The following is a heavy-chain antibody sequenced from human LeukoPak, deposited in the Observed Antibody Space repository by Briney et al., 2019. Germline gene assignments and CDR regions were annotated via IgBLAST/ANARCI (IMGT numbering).Heavy chain of an antibody. CDR3: ARGQAGTIFGVVIPLIYYFDY. CDR1: GGSISSSSYY. D-gene: IGHD3-3*01. CDR2: IYYSGST. Sequence: SETLSLTCTVSGGSISSSSYYWGWIRQPPGKGLEWIGSIYYSGSTYYNPSLKSRVTISVDTSKNQFSLKLSSVTAADTAVYYCARGQAGTIFGVVIPLIYYFDYWGQGTLVTVSS. J-gene: IGHJ4*02. V-gene: IGHV4-39*07.